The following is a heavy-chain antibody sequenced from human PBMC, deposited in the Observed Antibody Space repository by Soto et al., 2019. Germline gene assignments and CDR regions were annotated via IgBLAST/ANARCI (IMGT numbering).Heavy chain of an antibody. Sequence: ASVKVSCKXSGYTFTGYYMHWVRQAPGQGLEWMGWINPNSGGTNYAQKFQGRVTMTRDTSISTAYMELSRLRSDDTAVYYCARGSSSWWNYYYGMDVWGQGTTVTVSS. CDR3: ARGSSSWWNYYYGMDV. J-gene: IGHJ6*02. D-gene: IGHD6-13*01. V-gene: IGHV1-2*02. CDR1: GYTFTGYY. CDR2: INPNSGGT.